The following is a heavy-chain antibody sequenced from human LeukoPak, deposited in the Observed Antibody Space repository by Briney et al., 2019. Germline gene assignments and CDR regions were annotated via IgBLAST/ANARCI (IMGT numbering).Heavy chain of an antibody. V-gene: IGHV4-34*01. Sequence: SETLSLTCAVYGGSFSGYYWSWIRQPPGKGLEWIGEINHSGSTNYNPSLKSRVTISVDTSKNQFSLKLSSVTAADTAVYYCARQDSSGWRGALGYWGQGTLVTVSS. CDR1: GGSFSGYY. CDR3: ARQDSSGWRGALGY. CDR2: INHSGST. J-gene: IGHJ4*02. D-gene: IGHD6-19*01.